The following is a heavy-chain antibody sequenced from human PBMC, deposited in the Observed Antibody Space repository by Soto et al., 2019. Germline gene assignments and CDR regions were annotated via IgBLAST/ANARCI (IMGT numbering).Heavy chain of an antibody. J-gene: IGHJ6*02. V-gene: IGHV1-69*15. Sequence: VSCKASGDTFSSYAISWVRQAPGKGLEWMGKIIPTFGRTNYAQKFQGRLTISADDSTSTAYMELSSLLSEDTAVYYCARDPLSSFAMDVWGQGTTVTSP. D-gene: IGHD3-10*02. CDR3: ARDPLSSFAMDV. CDR1: GDTFSSYA. CDR2: IIPTFGRT.